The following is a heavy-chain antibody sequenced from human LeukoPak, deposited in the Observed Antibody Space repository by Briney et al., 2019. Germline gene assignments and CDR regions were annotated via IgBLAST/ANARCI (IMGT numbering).Heavy chain of an antibody. Sequence: GGSLTLSCAGSGFTFSSNAMNWVRQAPGKGLERVSAISRTGDITYHADSVKGRFTISRDNSKNSMYLQMNSLRAEDTAVYYCAKGTRSSPNDAADIWGQGTMVTVSS. CDR3: AKGTRSSPNDAADI. D-gene: IGHD1-26*01. CDR2: ISRTGDIT. CDR1: GFTFSSNA. V-gene: IGHV3-23*01. J-gene: IGHJ3*02.